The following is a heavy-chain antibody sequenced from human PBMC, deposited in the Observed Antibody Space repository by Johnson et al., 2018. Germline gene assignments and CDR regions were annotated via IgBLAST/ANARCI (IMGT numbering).Heavy chain of an antibody. Sequence: VQLVQSGGGVVEPGMSLRLSCEASGFTFSAYRMSWVRQAPGKGLEWVSSISTTSHYISYVDSVKGRFTISRDNSRDPLYLQMDNLRAEDTAVYYCARRNDGYDFGYYLDVWGKGTTVTVSS. CDR2: ISTTSHYI. J-gene: IGHJ6*03. CDR3: ARRNDGYDFGYYLDV. D-gene: IGHD5-12*01. CDR1: GFTFSAYR. V-gene: IGHV3-21*01.